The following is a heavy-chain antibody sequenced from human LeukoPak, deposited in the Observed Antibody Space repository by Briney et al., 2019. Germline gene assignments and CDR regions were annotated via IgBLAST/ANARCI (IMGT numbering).Heavy chain of an antibody. V-gene: IGHV3-64*01. CDR2: ISSNGGST. Sequence: PGGSLRLSCAASGFTFSSYAMHWVRQAPGKGLEYVSAISSNGGSTYYANSVKGRFTISRDNSKNTLHLQMGSLRAEDMAVYYCARDQAGSSSWYGGADYWGQGTLVTVSS. J-gene: IGHJ4*02. CDR1: GFTFSSYA. CDR3: ARDQAGSSSWYGGADY. D-gene: IGHD6-13*01.